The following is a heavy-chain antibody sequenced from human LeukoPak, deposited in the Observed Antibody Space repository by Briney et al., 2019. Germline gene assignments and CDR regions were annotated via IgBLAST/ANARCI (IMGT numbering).Heavy chain of an antibody. V-gene: IGHV5-51*01. Sequence: GESLKISCKGSGYSFTSYWIGWVRQMPGKGLEWMGIIYPGDSDTRYSPSFQGQVTISADKSISTAYLQWSSLKASDTAMYYCARRSRADIVVVPAATDDAFDIWGQGTMVTVSS. D-gene: IGHD2-2*01. CDR1: GYSFTSYW. CDR3: ARRSRADIVVVPAATDDAFDI. CDR2: IYPGDSDT. J-gene: IGHJ3*02.